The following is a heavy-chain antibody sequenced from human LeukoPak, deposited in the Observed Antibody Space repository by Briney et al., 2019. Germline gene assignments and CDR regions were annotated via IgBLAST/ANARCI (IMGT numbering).Heavy chain of an antibody. CDR1: GYTFTSYD. CDR3: ARSDTVTMYYYYYYMDV. Sequence: ASVTVSCKASGYTFTSYDINWVRQATGQGLEWMGWMNPNSGNTGYAQKFQGRVTMTRNTSISTAYMELSSLRSEDTAVYYCARSDTVTMYYYYYYMDVWGKGTTVTVSS. J-gene: IGHJ6*03. V-gene: IGHV1-8*01. D-gene: IGHD4-17*01. CDR2: MNPNSGNT.